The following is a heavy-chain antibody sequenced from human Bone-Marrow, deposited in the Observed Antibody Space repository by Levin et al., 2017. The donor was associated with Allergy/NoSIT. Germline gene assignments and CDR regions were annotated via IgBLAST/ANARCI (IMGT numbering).Heavy chain of an antibody. Sequence: RASETLSLTCGVSGGSISGYYWSWVRQSPEKGLEWIGCVDFYGTTKYNPSLQSRVSISVDTSKNQFSLELRSLIPADTALYRCARGWGSSSPLDHWGQGTRVTVSS. CDR3: ARGWGSSSPLDH. D-gene: IGHD3-16*01. CDR1: GGSISGYY. CDR2: VDFYGTT. J-gene: IGHJ4*02. V-gene: IGHV4-59*01.